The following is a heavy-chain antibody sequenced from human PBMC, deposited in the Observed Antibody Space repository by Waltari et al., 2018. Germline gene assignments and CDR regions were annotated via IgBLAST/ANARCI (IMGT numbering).Heavy chain of an antibody. CDR3: ARALTVTGNWLDP. CDR1: GFTFNSYA. Sequence: QVKLVESGGGVVQPGRSLRLSCAASGFTFNSYAMPWVAQAPGKGLEWVAVISYDGSNKYNADSVKGRFTISRDNSKNTLYLQMNSLRAEDTAVYYCARALTVTGNWLDPWGQGTLVTVSS. J-gene: IGHJ5*02. CDR2: ISYDGSNK. V-gene: IGHV3-30*01. D-gene: IGHD4-4*01.